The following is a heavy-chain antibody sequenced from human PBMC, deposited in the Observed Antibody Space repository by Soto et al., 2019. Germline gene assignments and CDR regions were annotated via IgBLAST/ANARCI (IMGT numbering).Heavy chain of an antibody. Sequence: QVQLQESGPGLVKPSETLTLTCKVSSGSVSNYYWSWIRQPAGKGLEWIGRMYTGGSTNYNPSRKSRVTMSVDTSKNQFSLRLTSVTAADTAAYYCARASVGPPGGGSWTMPFDSWGRGTLVTVSS. D-gene: IGHD2-15*01. J-gene: IGHJ4*02. V-gene: IGHV4-4*07. CDR1: SGSVSNYY. CDR2: MYTGGST. CDR3: ARASVGPPGGGSWTMPFDS.